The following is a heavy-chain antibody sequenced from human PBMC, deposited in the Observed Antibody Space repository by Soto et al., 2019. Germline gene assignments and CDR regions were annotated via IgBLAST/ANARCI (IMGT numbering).Heavy chain of an antibody. Sequence: EVQLVESGGGLVKPGGSLRLSCAASGFTFSSYSMNWVRQAPGKGLEWVSSISSSSSYIYYADSVKGRFTISRDNAKNTRHQQMNSLGAEETAVYYCARDRAPLGVDGSEIDQWGQGTLVTVSS. V-gene: IGHV3-21*01. CDR1: GFTFSSYS. J-gene: IGHJ4*02. CDR3: ARDRAPLGVDGSEIDQ. D-gene: IGHD1-26*01. CDR2: ISSSSSYI.